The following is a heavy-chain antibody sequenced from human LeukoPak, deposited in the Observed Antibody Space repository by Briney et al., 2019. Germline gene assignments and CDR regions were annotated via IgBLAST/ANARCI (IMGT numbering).Heavy chain of an antibody. J-gene: IGHJ4*02. Sequence: PGGSLRLSCAASGFTFSSYEMNWVRQAPGKGLEWVSYISSSGSTIYYADSVKGRFTISRDNAKNSLYLQMNSLRAEDTAVYYCARDRSPRPQLIPTFDYWGQGTLVTVSS. CDR3: ARDRSPRPQLIPTFDY. CDR2: ISSSGSTI. V-gene: IGHV3-48*03. CDR1: GFTFSSYE. D-gene: IGHD3-16*02.